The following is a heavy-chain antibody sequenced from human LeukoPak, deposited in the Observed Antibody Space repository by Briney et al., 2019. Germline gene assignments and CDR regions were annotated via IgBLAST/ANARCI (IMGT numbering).Heavy chain of an antibody. Sequence: ASVKVSCKASGYTFTSYYMHWVRQARGQGLEWMGIINPSGGSTSYAQKFQGRVTMTRDTSTSTVYMELSSLRSEDTAVYYCARENSSSWYATGNWFDPWGQGTLVTVSS. V-gene: IGHV1-46*01. CDR1: GYTFTSYY. D-gene: IGHD6-13*01. CDR3: ARENSSSWYATGNWFDP. CDR2: INPSGGST. J-gene: IGHJ5*02.